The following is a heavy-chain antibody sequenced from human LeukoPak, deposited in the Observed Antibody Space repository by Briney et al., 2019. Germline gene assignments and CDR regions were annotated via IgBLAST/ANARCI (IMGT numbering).Heavy chain of an antibody. J-gene: IGHJ4*02. Sequence: GGSLRLSCAASGFTFSSYAMHWVRQAPGKGLEWVAVISYDGSKKYYADSVKGRFTISRDNSKNTLYLQMNSLRAEDTAVYYCARGHPFDYWGQGTLVTVSS. CDR1: GFTFSSYA. CDR2: ISYDGSKK. CDR3: ARGHPFDY. V-gene: IGHV3-30*04.